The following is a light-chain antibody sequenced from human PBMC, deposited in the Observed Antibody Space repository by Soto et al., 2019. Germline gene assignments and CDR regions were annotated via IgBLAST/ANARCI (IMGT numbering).Light chain of an antibody. J-gene: IGKJ1*01. CDR1: QSVGSN. CDR2: GAS. V-gene: IGKV3-20*01. CDR3: QQYGGSVQT. Sequence: EIVLTQSAATLSVSPLEVASLXGSARQSVGSNLAWYQQKPGQAPRLLIYGASSRATGIPDRFSGSGSGTDFTLTISRLEPEDFAVYYCQQYGGSVQTFGQGTKVDIK.